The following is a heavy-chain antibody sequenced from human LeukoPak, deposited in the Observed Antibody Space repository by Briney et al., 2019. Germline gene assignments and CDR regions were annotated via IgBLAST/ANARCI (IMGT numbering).Heavy chain of an antibody. CDR3: ARLVGDLDAFDI. V-gene: IGHV1-46*03. Sequence: GASVKVSCKASGYTFTGYYMHWVRQAPGQGLEWMGIINPSGGSTSYAQKFQGRVTMTRDTSTSTVYMELSSLRSEDTAVYYCARLVGDLDAFDIWGQGTMVTVSS. D-gene: IGHD2-2*01. CDR2: INPSGGST. CDR1: GYTFTGYY. J-gene: IGHJ3*02.